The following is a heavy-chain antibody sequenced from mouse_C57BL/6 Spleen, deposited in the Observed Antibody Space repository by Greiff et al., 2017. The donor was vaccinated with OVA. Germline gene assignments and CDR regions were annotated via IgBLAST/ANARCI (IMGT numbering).Heavy chain of an antibody. D-gene: IGHD4-1*01. CDR3: TRKLGFAY. J-gene: IGHJ3*01. V-gene: IGHV1-15*01. CDR1: GYTFTDYE. CDR2: IAPETGGT. Sequence: QVQLQQSGAELVRPGASVTLSCKASGYTFTDYEMHWVKQTPVHGLEWIGAIAPETGGTAYNQKFKGKAILTADKSSSTAYMELRSLTSEDSAVYYCTRKLGFAYWGQGTLVTVSA.